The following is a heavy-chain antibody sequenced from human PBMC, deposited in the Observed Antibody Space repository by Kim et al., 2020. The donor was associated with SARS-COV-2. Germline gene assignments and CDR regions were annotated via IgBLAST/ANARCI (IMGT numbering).Heavy chain of an antibody. CDR2: INHSGST. V-gene: IGHV4-34*01. CDR3: ARLLAARRGAFDI. D-gene: IGHD6-6*01. J-gene: IGHJ3*02. Sequence: SETLSLTCAVYGGSFSGYYWSWIRQPPGKGLEWIGEINHSGSTNYNPSLKSRVTISVDTSKNQFSLKLSSVTAADTAVYYCARLLAARRGAFDIWGQGT. CDR1: GGSFSGYY.